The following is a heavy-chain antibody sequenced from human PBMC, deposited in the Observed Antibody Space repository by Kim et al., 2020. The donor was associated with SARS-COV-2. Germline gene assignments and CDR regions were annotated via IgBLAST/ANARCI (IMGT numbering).Heavy chain of an antibody. V-gene: IGHV3-23*01. J-gene: IGHJ6*02. CDR2: ISGNGEST. Sequence: GGSLRLSCAASGFTFSLYAMSWVRQAPGKGLEWVSSISGNGESTYYADSVKGRFTISRDTSKSTLYLQMNSLRAEDTAVYYCASDRRGFHPYYGMDVWGQGTTVTVSS. CDR3: ASDRRGFHPYYGMDV. D-gene: IGHD3-10*01. CDR1: GFTFSLYA.